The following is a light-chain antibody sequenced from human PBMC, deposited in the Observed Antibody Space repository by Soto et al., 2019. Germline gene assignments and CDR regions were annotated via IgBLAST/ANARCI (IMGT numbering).Light chain of an antibody. Sequence: ECVLTQSPGTLSLSPGERTTLSCRASQTVRNNYLAWYQQKPGQAPTLLIYDASNRATGIPDRFSGGGSGTDFTLTISRLEPEDFAVYYCQQFASYPLTVGGGTKVDIK. V-gene: IGKV3-20*01. J-gene: IGKJ4*01. CDR2: DAS. CDR3: QQFASYPLT. CDR1: QTVRNNY.